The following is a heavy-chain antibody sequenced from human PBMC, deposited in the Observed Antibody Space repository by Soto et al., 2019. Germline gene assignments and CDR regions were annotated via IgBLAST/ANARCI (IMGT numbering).Heavy chain of an antibody. J-gene: IGHJ6*03. CDR2: ISAYNGNT. Sequence: ASVKVSCKASGYTFTSYGISWVRQAPGQGLEWMGWISAYNGNTNYAQKLQGRVTMTTDTSTSIAYMELRSLRSDDTAVYYCARMDYDFWSGYYYYYMDVWGKGTTVTVSS. CDR3: ARMDYDFWSGYYYYYMDV. V-gene: IGHV1-18*01. D-gene: IGHD3-3*01. CDR1: GYTFTSYG.